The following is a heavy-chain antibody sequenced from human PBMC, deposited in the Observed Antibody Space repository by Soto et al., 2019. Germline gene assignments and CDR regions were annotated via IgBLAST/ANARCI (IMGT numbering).Heavy chain of an antibody. CDR1: GFTFSSYS. CDR2: ISSSSSYI. J-gene: IGHJ3*02. D-gene: IGHD2-2*01. V-gene: IGHV3-21*01. Sequence: GGSLRLSCAASGFTFSSYSMNWVHQAPGKGLEWVSSISSSSSYIYYADSVKGRFTISRDNAKNSLYLQMNSLRAEDTAVYYCARDNRLVPIVVPAARPDAFDIWGQGTMVTVSS. CDR3: ARDNRLVPIVVPAARPDAFDI.